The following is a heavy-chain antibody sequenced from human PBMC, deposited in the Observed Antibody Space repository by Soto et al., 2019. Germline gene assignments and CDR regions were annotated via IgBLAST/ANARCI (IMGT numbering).Heavy chain of an antibody. V-gene: IGHV3-53*01. Sequence: GGSLRLSCAASGFIVRDNFMIWVRQAPGQGLEWVSALYRGGVAYYADAVKGRLIISRANPENTLYLQVTSLRAADSAISYCARALGEGPAQTRLDAFELWGQGTVGTVSS. CDR2: LYRGGVA. J-gene: IGHJ3*01. CDR1: GFIVRDNF. CDR3: ARALGEGPAQTRLDAFEL. D-gene: IGHD1-26*01.